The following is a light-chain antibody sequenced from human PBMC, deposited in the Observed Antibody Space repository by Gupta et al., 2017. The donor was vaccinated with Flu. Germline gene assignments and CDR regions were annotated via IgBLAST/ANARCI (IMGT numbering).Light chain of an antibody. CDR2: EVN. Sequence: QSALTQPASVPGSPGQSITISCTGTSSDVGGYNYVSWYHQHPGKTPNLMIYEVNNRPSGASNPCSCSKSGDTASLTLSGLQAEDEADYYYSSYTSSSTHLYVFGTGTKVTVL. V-gene: IGLV2-14*01. CDR1: SSDVGGYNY. CDR3: SSYTSSSTHLYV. J-gene: IGLJ1*01.